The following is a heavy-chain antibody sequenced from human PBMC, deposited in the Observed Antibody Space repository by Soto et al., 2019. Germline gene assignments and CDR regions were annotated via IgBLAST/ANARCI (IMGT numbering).Heavy chain of an antibody. D-gene: IGHD6-19*01. J-gene: IGHJ4*02. Sequence: PGGSLRLSCAASGFTFSSYAMSWVRQAPGKGLEWVSAISGSGGSTYYADSVKGRFTISRDNSKNTLYLQMNSLRAEDTAVYYCARRKAVAGTVDYWGQGSLVTVSS. CDR3: ARRKAVAGTVDY. V-gene: IGHV3-23*01. CDR2: ISGSGGST. CDR1: GFTFSSYA.